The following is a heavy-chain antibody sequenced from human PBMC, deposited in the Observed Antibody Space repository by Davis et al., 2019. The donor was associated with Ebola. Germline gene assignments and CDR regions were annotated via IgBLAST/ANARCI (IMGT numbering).Heavy chain of an antibody. J-gene: IGHJ6*02. CDR1: GFTFTSYW. Sequence: PGGSLRLSCAASGFTFTSYWMSWVRQAPGKGPEWVASIKRGDGSDIYYADSVKGRFSISRDNAKNSLYLQMNSLRVEDTAVYYCARQARVDVWGQGITVTVSS. CDR2: IKRGDGSDI. V-gene: IGHV3-7*01. CDR3: ARQARVDV.